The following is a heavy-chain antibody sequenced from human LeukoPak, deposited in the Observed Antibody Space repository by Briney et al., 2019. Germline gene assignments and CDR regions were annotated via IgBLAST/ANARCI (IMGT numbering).Heavy chain of an antibody. D-gene: IGHD2-8*02. Sequence: GGSLRLSCAASGFTFSNYWMNWVRQAPGKGLEWVANIKQDGSEKYYVGSMRGRFTISRDNAKNSLYLQMNSLRGEDTAVYYCAAGGGWYSDYWGEGTLVSVSS. CDR2: IKQDGSEK. CDR3: AAGGGWYSDY. V-gene: IGHV3-7*01. J-gene: IGHJ4*02. CDR1: GFTFSNYW.